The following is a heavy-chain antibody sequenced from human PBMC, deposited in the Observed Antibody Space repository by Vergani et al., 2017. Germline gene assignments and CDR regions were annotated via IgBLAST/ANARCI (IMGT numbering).Heavy chain of an antibody. CDR2: ISGSGGSP. V-gene: IGHV3-23*01. CDR1: GFTFSSFA. D-gene: IGHD4-17*01. Sequence: EVQLLESGGGLVQPGGSLRPSCAASGFTFSSFAMSWVRPAPGKGLEWVSAISGSGGSPYYADSVKGRFTISRDNSKNTLYLQMNSLRAEDTAVYYCAKNINGDYLVWYYYYGMDVWGQGTTVTVSS. J-gene: IGHJ6*02. CDR3: AKNINGDYLVWYYYYGMDV.